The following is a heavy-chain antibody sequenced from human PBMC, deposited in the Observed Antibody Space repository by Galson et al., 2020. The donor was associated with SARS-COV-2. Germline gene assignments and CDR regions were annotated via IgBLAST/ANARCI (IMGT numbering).Heavy chain of an antibody. CDR3: ARTLSWNAADY. J-gene: IGHJ4*02. V-gene: IGHV1-46*01. Sequence: ASVKVSCKASGYTFTSYYMHWVRQAPGQGLEWVGTINPSGGNRGYAQRLQGRVTMTRDTSTSTVYIELSSLTSEDTAVYYCARTLSWNAADYWGQGTLVTVSS. D-gene: IGHD1-1*01. CDR2: INPSGGNR. CDR1: GYTFTSYY.